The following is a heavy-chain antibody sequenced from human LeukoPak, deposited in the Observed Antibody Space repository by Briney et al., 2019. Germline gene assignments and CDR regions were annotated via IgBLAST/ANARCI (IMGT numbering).Heavy chain of an antibody. CDR1: GYTFTGYY. J-gene: IGHJ5*02. CDR2: INPNTGNT. D-gene: IGHD3-22*01. CDR3: ARDSERYYYDSSGYYYNYFDP. V-gene: IGHV1-2*02. Sequence: ASVKLSCKASGYTFTGYYIHWVRQAPGQGLQWMGWINPNTGNTNYAQKFQGRVTMTRDTSITTAYMELSRLRYDDTAVYFCARDSERYYYDSSGYYYNYFDPWGQGTLVIVSS.